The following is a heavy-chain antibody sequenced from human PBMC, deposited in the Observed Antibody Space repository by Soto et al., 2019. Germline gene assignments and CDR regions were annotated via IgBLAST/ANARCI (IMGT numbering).Heavy chain of an antibody. D-gene: IGHD5-18*01. CDR2: IYYSGST. J-gene: IGHJ6*02. V-gene: IGHV4-39*01. CDR3: RRSIRYNTDV. CDR1: GCSISSGSYY. Sequence: SETLSLTCTSSGCSISSGSYYWSWIRQLPGKGLEWIGYIYYSGSTYYNPSLKSRVTISVDTSKNQFSLKLTSVTAADTAVYYCRRSIRYNTDVWGQGTTVTVSS.